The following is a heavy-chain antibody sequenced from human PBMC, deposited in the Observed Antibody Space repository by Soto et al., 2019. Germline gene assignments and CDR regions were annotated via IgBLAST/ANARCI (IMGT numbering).Heavy chain of an antibody. J-gene: IGHJ6*02. CDR2: IIPIFGTA. V-gene: IGHV1-69*13. Sequence: GASVEVSCKESGGTFGSYARRWVRQAPGQGLEWMGGIIPIFGTANYAQKFQGRVTITADESTSTAYMELSSLRSEDTAVYYCTIAAAGTGHYYYYGMDVWGQGTTVTVS. D-gene: IGHD6-13*01. CDR1: GGTFGSYA. CDR3: TIAAAGTGHYYYYGMDV.